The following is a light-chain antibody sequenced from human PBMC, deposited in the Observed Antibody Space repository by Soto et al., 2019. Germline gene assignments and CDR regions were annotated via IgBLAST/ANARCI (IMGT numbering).Light chain of an antibody. Sequence: EVVLTQSPGTLSLSKGERATLSCRASQSVSSSYLAWYQQKPGQAPRLLIYGASNRATGIPARFSGSGSGTDFTLTISSLQSEDFAVCYCQQYNNWPWTFGQGTKVDIK. CDR3: QQYNNWPWT. V-gene: IGKV3D-15*01. J-gene: IGKJ1*01. CDR1: QSVSSSY. CDR2: GAS.